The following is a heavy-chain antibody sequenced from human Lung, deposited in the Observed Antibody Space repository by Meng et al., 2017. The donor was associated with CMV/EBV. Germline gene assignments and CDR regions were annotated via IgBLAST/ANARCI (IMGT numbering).Heavy chain of an antibody. D-gene: IGHD6-13*01. Sequence: QITFKESGPARVKPTXTLTLTXTLSGFSLITSGVSVGLIRQPPGKALEWLALIYWDDAKRYSRSLNDRLTISKDSSKNQVVLTMINMDPVDSGTYYCVQGRNSRWPGWFDSWGQGTLVTVSS. CDR3: VQGRNSRWPGWFDS. CDR2: IYWDDAK. CDR1: GFSLITSGVS. V-gene: IGHV2-5*04. J-gene: IGHJ5*01.